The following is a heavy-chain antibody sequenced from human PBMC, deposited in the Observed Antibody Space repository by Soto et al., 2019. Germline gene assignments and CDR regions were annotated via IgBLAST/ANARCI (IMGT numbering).Heavy chain of an antibody. CDR2: IYYSGST. CDR3: ARGILEAAASKPFDI. V-gene: IGHV4-59*01. CDR1: NGSISDYY. Sequence: HVQLQESGPGLVKPSETLSLTCIVSNGSISDYYWTWIRQPPGKGLEWIGYIYYSGSTHYSPAPKSRVTISVDTSKNQCTLKLSSVTAADTAVYYCARGILEAAASKPFDIWGQGTMVTVSS. J-gene: IGHJ3*02. D-gene: IGHD6-13*01.